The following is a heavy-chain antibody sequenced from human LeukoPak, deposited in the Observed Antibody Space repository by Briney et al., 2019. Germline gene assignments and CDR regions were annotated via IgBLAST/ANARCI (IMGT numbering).Heavy chain of an antibody. CDR3: AKDQSSSSFGEVDY. CDR1: GFTFSSYA. V-gene: IGHV3-30-3*01. J-gene: IGHJ4*02. Sequence: QSGGSLRLSCAASGFTFSSYAMHWVRQAPGKGLEWVAVISYDGSNKYYADSVKGRFTISRDNSKNTLYLQMNSLRAEDTAVYYCAKDQSSSSFGEVDYWGQGTLVTVSS. CDR2: ISYDGSNK. D-gene: IGHD6-6*01.